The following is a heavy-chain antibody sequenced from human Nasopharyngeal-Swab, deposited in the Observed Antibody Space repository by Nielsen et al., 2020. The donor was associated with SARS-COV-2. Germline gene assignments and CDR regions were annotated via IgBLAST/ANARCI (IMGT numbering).Heavy chain of an antibody. CDR1: GGSISSYY. J-gene: IGHJ6*02. CDR2: IYYSGST. CDR3: ARGTYGMDV. V-gene: IGHV4-59*01. Sequence: GSLRLSCTVSGGSISSYYWSWIRQPPGKGLEWIGYIYYSGSTNYNPSLKSRVTISVDTSKNQFSLKLNSVTAADTAVYYCARGTYGMDVWGQGTTVTVSS.